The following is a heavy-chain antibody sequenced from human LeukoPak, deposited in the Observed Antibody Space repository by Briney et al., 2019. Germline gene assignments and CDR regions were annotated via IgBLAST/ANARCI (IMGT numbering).Heavy chain of an antibody. V-gene: IGHV3-21*01. Sequence: GGSLRLSCAASGFTFISYSMNWVRQAPGEGLEWVSSISSSSSYIYYADSVKGRFTISRDNAKNSLYLQMNSLRAEDTAVYYCARDSPGIVGATNYWGQGTLVTVSS. CDR1: GFTFISYS. CDR2: ISSSSSYI. CDR3: ARDSPGIVGATNY. J-gene: IGHJ4*02. D-gene: IGHD1-26*01.